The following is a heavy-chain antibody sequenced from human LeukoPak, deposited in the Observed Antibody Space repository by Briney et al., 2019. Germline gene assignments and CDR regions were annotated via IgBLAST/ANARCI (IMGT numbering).Heavy chain of an antibody. CDR3: ARTTSMTASGYDY. Sequence: ASVQVSCKASGYTFPNYHINWVRPASGQGLEGMTWINPGTSDKGYARKFQDRVTITTDTSISTAYMELSSLSSENTAVYFCARTTSMTASGYDYWGQGTLVTVSS. V-gene: IGHV1-8*03. D-gene: IGHD2-21*02. CDR2: INPGTSDK. J-gene: IGHJ4*02. CDR1: GYTFPNYH.